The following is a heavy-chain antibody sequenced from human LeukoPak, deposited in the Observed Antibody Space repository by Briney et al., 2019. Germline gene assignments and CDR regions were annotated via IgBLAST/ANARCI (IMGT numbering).Heavy chain of an antibody. CDR3: ARARGAVAGYFDY. Sequence: PSETLSLTCALYGGSFSGYYWSWIRQPPGKGLEWIGEINHSGSTNYNPSLKSRVTISVDTSKNQFSLKLSSVTAADTAVYYCARARGAVAGYFDYWGQGTLVTVSS. J-gene: IGHJ4*02. CDR2: INHSGST. CDR1: GGSFSGYY. D-gene: IGHD6-19*01. V-gene: IGHV4-34*01.